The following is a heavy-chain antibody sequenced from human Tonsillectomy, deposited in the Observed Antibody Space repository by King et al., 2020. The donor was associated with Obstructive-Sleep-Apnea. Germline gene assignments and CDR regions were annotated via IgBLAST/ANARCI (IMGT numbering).Heavy chain of an antibody. CDR2: ITGSGGTT. V-gene: IGHV3-23*04. D-gene: IGHD1-26*01. Sequence: VQLVESGGGLVQPGGSLRLSCAASGFTFSSYAMSWVRQAPGKGLEWVSTITGSGGTTYYADSVKGRFTISRDNSKNTLYLQMNSLRAEDTAVYYCAKGWELSLNNWFDPWGQATLVTVSS. CDR3: AKGWELSLNNWFDP. CDR1: GFTFSSYA. J-gene: IGHJ5*02.